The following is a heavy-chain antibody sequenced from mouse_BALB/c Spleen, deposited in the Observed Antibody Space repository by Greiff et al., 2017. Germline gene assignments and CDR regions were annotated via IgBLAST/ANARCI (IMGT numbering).Heavy chain of an antibody. D-gene: IGHD2-1*01. Sequence: EVQLQQSGGGLVQPGGSMKLSCVASGFTFSNYWMNWVRQSPEKGLEWVAEIRLKSNNYATHYAESVKGRFTISRDDSKSSVYLQMNNLRAEDTGIYYCTRVRIYYGNYDYAMDYWGQGTSITVSS. V-gene: IGHV6-6*02. CDR2: IRLKSNNYAT. J-gene: IGHJ4*01. CDR3: TRVRIYYGNYDYAMDY. CDR1: GFTFSNYW.